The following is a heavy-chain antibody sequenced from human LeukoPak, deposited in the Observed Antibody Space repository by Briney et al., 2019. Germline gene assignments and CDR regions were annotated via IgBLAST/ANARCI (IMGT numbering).Heavy chain of an antibody. V-gene: IGHV3-33*01. Sequence: PGGSLRLSCAASGFTFSSYCMHWVRQAPGKGLEWVAVIWYDGSNRYYADSVKGRFTISRDNSKNTLYLQMNSLRAEDAAVYYCARGKREVLNTRVFDYWGQGTLVTVSS. D-gene: IGHD1-26*01. J-gene: IGHJ4*02. CDR1: GFTFSSYC. CDR3: ARGKREVLNTRVFDY. CDR2: IWYDGSNR.